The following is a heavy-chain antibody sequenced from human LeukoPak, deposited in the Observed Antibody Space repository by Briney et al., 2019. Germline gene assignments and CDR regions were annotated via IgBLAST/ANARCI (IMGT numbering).Heavy chain of an antibody. CDR2: ISNTGGRT. Sequence: PGGSLRLSCAASGFAFSSYAMSWVRQAPGKGLEYVSGISNTGGRTYHADSMKGRFTISRDNSKNTAYLQMNSLRAEDTAVYYCAKDCCGTSLFDNWGQGTLVTVSS. CDR3: AKDCCGTSLFDN. CDR1: GFAFSSYA. J-gene: IGHJ4*02. V-gene: IGHV3-23*01. D-gene: IGHD2-21*01.